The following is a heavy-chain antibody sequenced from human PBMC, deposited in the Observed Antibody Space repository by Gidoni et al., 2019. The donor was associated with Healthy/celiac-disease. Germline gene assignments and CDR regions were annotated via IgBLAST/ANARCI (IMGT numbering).Heavy chain of an antibody. Sequence: QVQLVESGGGVVQPGRSLRLYCAAPGFTFSRYALHGVRQAPGKGLEWVAVISYDGSNKYYADSVKGRFTISRDNSKNTLYLQMNSLRAEDTAVYYCAREVGYYYGSGSYHDAFDIWGQGTMVTVSS. CDR2: ISYDGSNK. CDR3: AREVGYYYGSGSYHDAFDI. J-gene: IGHJ3*02. V-gene: IGHV3-30-3*01. CDR1: GFTFSRYA. D-gene: IGHD3-10*01.